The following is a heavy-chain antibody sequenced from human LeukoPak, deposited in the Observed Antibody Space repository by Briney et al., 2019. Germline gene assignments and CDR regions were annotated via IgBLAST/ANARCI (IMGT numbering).Heavy chain of an antibody. CDR1: GFTFGSYG. Sequence: PGGSLRLSCAASGFTFGSYGMHWVRQAPGKGLEWVTFIRSDGSNKYYADSVKGRFTISRDNSKNTLYLQMNTLIADDTAVYYCARVEIAVAGSGWFDPWGQGTLVTVSS. CDR3: ARVEIAVAGSGWFDP. D-gene: IGHD6-19*01. J-gene: IGHJ5*02. CDR2: IRSDGSNK. V-gene: IGHV3-30*02.